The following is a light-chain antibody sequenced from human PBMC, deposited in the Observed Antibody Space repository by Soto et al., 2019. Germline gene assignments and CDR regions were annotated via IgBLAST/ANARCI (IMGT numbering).Light chain of an antibody. J-gene: IGLJ2*01. CDR3: RSYAGSSNVV. CDR2: EGS. CDR1: SSDVGSYNL. V-gene: IGLV2-23*01. Sequence: QSTLTQPASVSGSPGQSITISCTGTSSDVGSYNLVSWYQQHPGKAPKLMIYEGSKRPSGVSNRFSGSKSGNTASLTISGLQAEDEAGYYCRSYAGSSNVVFGGGTKLTVL.